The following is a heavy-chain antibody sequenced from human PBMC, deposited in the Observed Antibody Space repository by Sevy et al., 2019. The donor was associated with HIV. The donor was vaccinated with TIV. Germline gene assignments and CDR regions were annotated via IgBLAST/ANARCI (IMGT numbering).Heavy chain of an antibody. D-gene: IGHD2-2*02. Sequence: FSRSGPTLVNPTQTLTLTCTFSGFSLSTSGMCVSWIRQPPGKALEWLARIDWDDDKYYTTSLKTRLTISKDTSKNQVVLTMTNMDPVDTATYYCARIHTDTVAHDYWGQGTLVTVSS. CDR3: ARIHTDTVAHDY. J-gene: IGHJ4*02. CDR2: IDWDDDK. V-gene: IGHV2-70*11. CDR1: GFSLSTSGMC.